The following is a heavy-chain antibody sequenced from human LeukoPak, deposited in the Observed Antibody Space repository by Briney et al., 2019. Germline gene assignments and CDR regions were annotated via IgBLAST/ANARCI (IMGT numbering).Heavy chain of an antibody. CDR2: ISGSGGST. Sequence: GASLRLSCAASGFAFSSYAMSWVRRAPGKGLEWVSAISGSGGSTYYADSVKGRFTISRDNSKNTLYLQMNSLRAEDTAVYYCAKDLGDYGYWGQGTLVAVSS. CDR1: GFAFSSYA. V-gene: IGHV3-23*01. D-gene: IGHD3-16*01. CDR3: AKDLGDYGY. J-gene: IGHJ4*02.